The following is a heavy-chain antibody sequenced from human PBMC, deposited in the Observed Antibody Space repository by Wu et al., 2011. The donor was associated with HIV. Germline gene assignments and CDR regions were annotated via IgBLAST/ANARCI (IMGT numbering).Heavy chain of an antibody. CDR2: ISAYNGDT. V-gene: IGHV1-18*01. J-gene: IGHJ4*02. CDR3: ARVEYYDSSWEIDY. CDR1: GYTFTSYG. D-gene: IGHD3-22*01. Sequence: QVQLVQSGAEVKKPGASVKVXCKTSGYTFTSYGISWVRQAPGQGLEWMGWISAYNGDTNYAQKLQGRVTMTTDTSTSTAYMELRSLRSDDTAVYYCARVEYYDSSWEIDYWGQGTLVTVSS.